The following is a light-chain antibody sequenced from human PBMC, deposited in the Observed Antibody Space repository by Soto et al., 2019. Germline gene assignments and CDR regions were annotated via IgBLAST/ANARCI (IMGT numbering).Light chain of an antibody. J-gene: IGKJ4*01. V-gene: IGKV1-9*01. CDR3: QQLNSYPLT. Sequence: DIQLTQSPSFLSAPVGDRVTITCRASQGISSYLAWYQQKPGKAPKLLIYAASTLQSGVPSRFSGSGSGTEFTLTIGSLQPEDFATYYCQQLNSYPLTFGGGTKVEIK. CDR1: QGISSY. CDR2: AAS.